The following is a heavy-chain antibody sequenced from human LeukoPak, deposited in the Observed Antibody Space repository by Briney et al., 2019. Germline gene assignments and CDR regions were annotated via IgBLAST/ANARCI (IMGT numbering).Heavy chain of an antibody. CDR1: GFTFSNAW. D-gene: IGHD3-16*02. V-gene: IGHV3-15*01. CDR2: IKSKTDGGTT. Sequence: GGSLRLSCAASGFTFSNAWMSWVRQAPGKGLEWVGRIKSKTDGGTTDYAAPVKGRFTISRDDSKNTLYLQMNSLKTEDTAVYYCTTLTYDYVWGSYRLFDYWGQGNLVTVSS. CDR3: TTLTYDYVWGSYRLFDY. J-gene: IGHJ4*02.